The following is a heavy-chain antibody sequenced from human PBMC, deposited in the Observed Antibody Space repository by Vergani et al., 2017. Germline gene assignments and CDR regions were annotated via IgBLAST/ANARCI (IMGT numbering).Heavy chain of an antibody. V-gene: IGHV3-7*03. CDR3: ASRSLGERWLQFFDAFDI. D-gene: IGHD5-24*01. J-gene: IGHJ3*02. Sequence: PASGFTFSSYWMSWVRQAPGKGLEWVANIKQDGSEKYYVDSVKGRFTISRDNAKNSLYLQMNSLRAEDTAVYYCASRSLGERWLQFFDAFDIWGQGTMVTVSS. CDR2: IKQDGSEK. CDR1: GFTFSSYW.